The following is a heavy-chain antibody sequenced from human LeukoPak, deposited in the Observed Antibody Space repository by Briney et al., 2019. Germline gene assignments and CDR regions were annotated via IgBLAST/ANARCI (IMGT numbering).Heavy chain of an antibody. CDR2: IYTSGST. J-gene: IGHJ1*01. CDR3: ARGRAADFDWLLPSAEYFQH. CDR1: GGSISSYY. D-gene: IGHD3-9*01. V-gene: IGHV4-4*07. Sequence: SETLSLTCTVSGGSISSYYWSWIRQPAGKGLEWIGHIYTSGSTNYNPSLKSRVTMSVDTSKNQFSLKLSSVTAADTAVYYCARGRAADFDWLLPSAEYFQHWGQGTLVTVSS.